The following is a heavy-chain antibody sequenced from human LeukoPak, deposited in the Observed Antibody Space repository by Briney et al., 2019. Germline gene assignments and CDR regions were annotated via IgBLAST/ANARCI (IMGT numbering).Heavy chain of an antibody. CDR2: IKQDGSKK. J-gene: IGHJ4*02. D-gene: IGHD5-12*01. CDR1: GFPFSSYW. Sequence: PGGSLRLSCVASGFPFSSYWMTWVRQAPGKGLEWVANIKQDGSKKSYVDSVKGRFTISRDNSKNTLYLQMNSLRAEDTAVYYCAKGKEIVATIPDEGDYWGQGTLVTVSS. CDR3: AKGKEIVATIPDEGDY. V-gene: IGHV3-7*01.